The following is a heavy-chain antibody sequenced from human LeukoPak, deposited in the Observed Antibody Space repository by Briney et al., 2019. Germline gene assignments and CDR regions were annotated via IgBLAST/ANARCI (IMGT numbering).Heavy chain of an antibody. CDR1: GGSFSGYY. V-gene: IGHV4-34*01. J-gene: IGHJ4*02. CDR2: INHSGST. CDR3: ARRSGYFISPPFFDY. Sequence: SETLSLTCAVYGGSFSGYYWSWIRQPPGKGLEWIGEINHSGSTNYNPSLKSRVTISVDTSKNQFSLKLSSVTAADTAVYYCARRSGYFISPPFFDYWGQGTLVTVSS. D-gene: IGHD3-22*01.